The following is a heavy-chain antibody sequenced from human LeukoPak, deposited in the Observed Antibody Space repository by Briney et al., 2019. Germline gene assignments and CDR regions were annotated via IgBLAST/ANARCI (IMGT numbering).Heavy chain of an antibody. J-gene: IGHJ4*02. V-gene: IGHV3-21*01. CDR2: ISSSSSYI. CDR3: ARAVGSHYDSSGYYPYYFDY. Sequence: GGSLRLSCAASGFTFSSYSMNWVRQAPGKGLEWVSSISSSSSYIYYADSMKGRFTISRDNAKNSLYLQMNSLRAEDTAVYYCARAVGSHYDSSGYYPYYFDYWGQGTLVTVSS. CDR1: GFTFSSYS. D-gene: IGHD3-22*01.